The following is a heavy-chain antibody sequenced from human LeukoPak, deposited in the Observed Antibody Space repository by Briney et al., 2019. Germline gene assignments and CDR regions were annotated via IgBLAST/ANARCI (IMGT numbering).Heavy chain of an antibody. Sequence: GGSLRLSCAASGFTFSGYTMSWVRQAPGKGLEWVSAVSGNGEKTYYADSVKGRFTISRDNSKDTLYLQMNSLGAEDSALYYCARDFYDSSGYYHDYWGQGTLVTVSS. CDR1: GFTFSGYT. CDR3: ARDFYDSSGYYHDY. J-gene: IGHJ4*02. D-gene: IGHD3-22*01. V-gene: IGHV3-23*01. CDR2: VSGNGEKT.